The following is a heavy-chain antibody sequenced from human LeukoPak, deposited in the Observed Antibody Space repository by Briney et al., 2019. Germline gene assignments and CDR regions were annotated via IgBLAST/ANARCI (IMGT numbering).Heavy chain of an antibody. CDR2: ISSSSSYI. D-gene: IGHD5-18*01. Sequence: GGSLRLSCAASGFTFNTYTMNWVRQAPGKGLEWVSSISSSSSYIYYADSVKGRFTISRDNAKKSLYLQMNSLRAEDTAVYYCARADWDTAMIDYWGQGTVVTVSS. CDR1: GFTFNTYT. V-gene: IGHV3-21*01. J-gene: IGHJ4*02. CDR3: ARADWDTAMIDY.